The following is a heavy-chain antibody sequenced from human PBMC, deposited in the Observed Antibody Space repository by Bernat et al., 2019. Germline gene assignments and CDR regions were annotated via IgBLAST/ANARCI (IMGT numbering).Heavy chain of an antibody. J-gene: IGHJ3*02. V-gene: IGHV3-53*04. Sequence: EVQLVESGGGLVQPGGSLRLSCAASGFTVSSNYMSWFRQAPGKGLEWVSVIYSGGSTYYADSVKGRFTISRHNSKNTLYLQMNSLRAEDTAVYYCATWTNIAVAGTGAFDIWGQGTMVTVSS. CDR3: ATWTNIAVAGTGAFDI. D-gene: IGHD6-19*01. CDR2: IYSGGST. CDR1: GFTVSSNY.